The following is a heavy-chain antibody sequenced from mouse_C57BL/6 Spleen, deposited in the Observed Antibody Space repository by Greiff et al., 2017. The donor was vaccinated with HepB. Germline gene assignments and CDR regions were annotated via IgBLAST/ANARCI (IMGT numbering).Heavy chain of an antibody. J-gene: IGHJ4*01. Sequence: VQLQQSGAELVRPGASVKLSCTASGFNIKDDYMHWVKQRPEQGLEWIGWIDPENGDTEYASKFQGKATITADTASNTAYLQLSSLTSEDTAVYYCTTMDDPYAMDYWGQGTSVTVSS. CDR3: TTMDDPYAMDY. D-gene: IGHD2-3*01. CDR1: GFNIKDDY. V-gene: IGHV14-4*01. CDR2: IDPENGDT.